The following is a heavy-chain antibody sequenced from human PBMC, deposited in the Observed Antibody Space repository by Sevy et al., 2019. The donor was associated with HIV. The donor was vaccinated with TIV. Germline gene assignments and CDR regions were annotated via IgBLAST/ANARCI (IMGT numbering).Heavy chain of an antibody. CDR1: GFTFSDYY. Sequence: GGSQRLSCAASGFTFSDYYMSWIRQAPGKGLEWVSYISSSGSTIYYADSVKGRFTISRDNAKKSLCLQMNSLRAEDTAVYYCARGYYDSSGYLDAFDIWGQGTMVTVSS. V-gene: IGHV3-11*01. J-gene: IGHJ3*02. CDR3: ARGYYDSSGYLDAFDI. CDR2: ISSSGSTI. D-gene: IGHD3-22*01.